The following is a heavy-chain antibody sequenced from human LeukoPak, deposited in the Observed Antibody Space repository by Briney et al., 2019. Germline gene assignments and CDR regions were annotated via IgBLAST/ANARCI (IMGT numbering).Heavy chain of an antibody. D-gene: IGHD3-22*01. J-gene: IGHJ4*02. V-gene: IGHV3-21*01. CDR3: VRLRRNNDRSGYYYYYDY. Sequence: GGSLRLSCAASGYTFSDFSVNWVRQAPGKGLEWVSSISVRSNYRYYADSVRGRFTISRDDARDSLFLQMNSLRAEDTAVYFCVRLRRNNDRSGYYYYYDYWGQGTLVTVSS. CDR2: ISVRSNYR. CDR1: GYTFSDFS.